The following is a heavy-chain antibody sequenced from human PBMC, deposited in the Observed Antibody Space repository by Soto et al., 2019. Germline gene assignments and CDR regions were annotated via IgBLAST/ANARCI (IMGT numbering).Heavy chain of an antibody. CDR2: IYYSGST. V-gene: IGHV4-39*01. CDR1: GGSISSSSYY. CDR3: ASHQRVDYDYIGGSDRSHWFDP. Sequence: QLQLQESGPGLVKPSETLSLTCTVSGGSISSSSYYWGWIRQPPGKGLEWIGSIYYSGSTYYNPSLKSRVTISVDTSKNQYSLKLSSVTAADTAVYYCASHQRVDYDYIGGSDRSHWFDPWGQGTLVTVSS. J-gene: IGHJ5*02. D-gene: IGHD3-16*02.